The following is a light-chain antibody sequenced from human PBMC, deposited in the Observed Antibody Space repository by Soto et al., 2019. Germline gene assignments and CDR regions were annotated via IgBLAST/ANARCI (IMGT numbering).Light chain of an antibody. CDR2: GAS. CDR3: QQYGSSPLT. CDR1: QSVDSNY. Sequence: EIVLTQSPGTLSLSPGEGATLSCRASQSVDSNYLAWYQQKPGQAPRLLIHGASSRATGIPDRFSGSGSGTDFTLTISRLEPEDFAVYYCQQYGSSPLTFGGGTKVDIK. V-gene: IGKV3-20*01. J-gene: IGKJ4*01.